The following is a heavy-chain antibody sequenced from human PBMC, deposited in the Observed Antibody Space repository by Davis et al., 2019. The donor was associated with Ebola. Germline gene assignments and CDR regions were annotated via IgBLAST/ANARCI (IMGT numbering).Heavy chain of an antibody. CDR1: GGYISGYY. Sequence: SETLSLTCTVSGGYISGYYWSWIRQPPGKGLEWIGEINHSGSTNYNPSLKSRVTISVDTSKNQFSLKLSSVTAADTAVYYCAGGYSSGWYDYWGQGTLVTVSS. CDR3: AGGYSSGWYDY. CDR2: INHSGST. V-gene: IGHV4-34*01. D-gene: IGHD6-19*01. J-gene: IGHJ4*02.